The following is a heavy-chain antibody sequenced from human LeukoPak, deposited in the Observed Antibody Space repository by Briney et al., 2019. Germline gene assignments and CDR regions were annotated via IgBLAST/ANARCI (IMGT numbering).Heavy chain of an antibody. J-gene: IGHJ6*02. CDR1: GYTFTGYY. CDR2: INPNSGGT. Sequence: ASVKVSCKASGYTFTGYYMHWVRQAPGQGLEWMGWINPNSGGTNYAQKFQGRVTMTRDTSISTAYLELSRLRSDDTAVYYCARAMVRGVMVSYGMDVWGQGTTVTVSS. V-gene: IGHV1-2*02. CDR3: ARAMVRGVMVSYGMDV. D-gene: IGHD3-10*01.